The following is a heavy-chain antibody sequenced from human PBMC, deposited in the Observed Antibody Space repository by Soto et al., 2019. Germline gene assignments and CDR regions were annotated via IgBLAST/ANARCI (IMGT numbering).Heavy chain of an antibody. CDR1: GGTFGNTA. Sequence: QVQLVQSGAEVKEPGSSVNVSCTTSGGTFGNTAVTWVRQVPGQGLEWIGGIVPLFGTANYAQTFRGRVMTTADESTSTAYMDLSSLRSDDTAIYYCARDGDPGYSFWSGPLGGGRFDPWGQGTLVTVSS. CDR2: IVPLFGTA. CDR3: ARDGDPGYSFWSGPLGGGRFDP. J-gene: IGHJ5*02. V-gene: IGHV1-69*12. D-gene: IGHD3-3*01.